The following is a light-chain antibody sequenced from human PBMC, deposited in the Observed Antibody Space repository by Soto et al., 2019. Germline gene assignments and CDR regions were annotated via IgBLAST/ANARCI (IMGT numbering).Light chain of an antibody. J-gene: IGKJ1*01. CDR2: GAS. Sequence: EIVMTQSPATLSVSPGERATLSCRASQSVSNNLAWYQKKPGQAPRLLIYGASTRATGIPARFSGSGSGTEFPLTSSRLQSEDFAIYYCQQYNNWSTFGQGTRVDIK. CDR1: QSVSNN. V-gene: IGKV3-15*01. CDR3: QQYNNWST.